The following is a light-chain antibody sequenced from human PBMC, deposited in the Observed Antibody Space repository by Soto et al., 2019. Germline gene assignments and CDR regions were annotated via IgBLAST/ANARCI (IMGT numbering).Light chain of an antibody. V-gene: IGLV2-8*01. J-gene: IGLJ2*01. CDR2: EVT. Sequence: QSVLTQPPSASGSPGQSVTISCTGTSSDVGEYNYVSWYLQHPGKAPKLMIYEVTKRPSGVPDRFSGSKSGNTASLTVSGLQAEDEADYYCSSYADSNNLVFGGGTQLTVL. CDR1: SSDVGEYNY. CDR3: SSYADSNNLV.